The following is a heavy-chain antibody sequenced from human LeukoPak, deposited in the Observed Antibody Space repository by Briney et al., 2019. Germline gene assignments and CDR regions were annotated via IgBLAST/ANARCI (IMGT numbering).Heavy chain of an antibody. Sequence: EYLEISRKGSGYSFTKYWIGLVREMPGKGLEWMGIIYPGDSDPRYSPSFQGQVTISADKSITTAYLQWSSLKASDTAMYYCARHGRGSWDYWRQGTLVTVSS. CDR3: ARHGRGSWDY. V-gene: IGHV5-51*01. J-gene: IGHJ4*02. D-gene: IGHD6-13*01. CDR1: GYSFTKYW. CDR2: IYPGDSDP.